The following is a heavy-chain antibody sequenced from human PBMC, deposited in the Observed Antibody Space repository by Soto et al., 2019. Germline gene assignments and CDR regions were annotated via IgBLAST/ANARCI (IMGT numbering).Heavy chain of an antibody. D-gene: IGHD2-15*01. Sequence: SVKVSCKGSGFTFSRSAVQWVRQARGPGLEWIGWIVAASGKTDYSQIFQERVTITRDMSTSTAYMELSSLSSEDTPAYYCAATLDWGSHDVGGYPSWGQGTLVTVSS. J-gene: IGHJ4*02. CDR2: IVAASGKT. V-gene: IGHV1-58*01. CDR1: GFTFSRSA. CDR3: AATLDWGSHDVGGYPS.